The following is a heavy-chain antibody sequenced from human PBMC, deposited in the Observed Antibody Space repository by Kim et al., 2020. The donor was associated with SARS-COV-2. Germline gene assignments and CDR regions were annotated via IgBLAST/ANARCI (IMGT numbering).Heavy chain of an antibody. D-gene: IGHD4-17*01. J-gene: IGHJ4*01. Sequence: SETLSLTCSVSGGSISSKNYHWGWIRQTPGKGLEWIGSVSYSGTTNYNPFLKSRVTISVVTSKNQFSLNLTSVTAADTAVYYCARPRLNGDSASAFDFW. V-gene: IGHV4-39*01. CDR3: ARPRLNGDSASAFDF. CDR1: GGSISSKNYH. CDR2: VSYSGTT.